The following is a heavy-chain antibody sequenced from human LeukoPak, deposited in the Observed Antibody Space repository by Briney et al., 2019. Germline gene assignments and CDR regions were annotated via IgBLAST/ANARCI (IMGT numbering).Heavy chain of an antibody. Sequence: TGGSLRLSCAASGFSFSSYEMNWIRQAPGKGLEWVSYISSSGSTTHYADSVKGRFTISRDNAKNSLYLQMNSLRAADTAVYYCARDDYYDKGYWGQGTLVTVSS. D-gene: IGHD3-22*01. V-gene: IGHV3-48*03. CDR2: ISSSGSTT. CDR3: ARDDYYDKGY. J-gene: IGHJ4*02. CDR1: GFSFSSYE.